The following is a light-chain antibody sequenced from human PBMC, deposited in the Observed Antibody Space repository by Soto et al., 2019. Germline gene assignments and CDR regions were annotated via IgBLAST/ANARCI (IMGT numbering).Light chain of an antibody. CDR1: QSVNSNS. CDR3: QQQGRSWIT. V-gene: IGKV3-20*01. J-gene: IGKJ5*01. CDR2: GAY. Sequence: EIVFTQSPGTPSLSPGERATLSFRASQSVNSNSLAWYQQKPGQAPRVLIYGAYTRATGIPDRFSGSGSGTDFTLTISRLEPEDFAVYYCQQQGRSWITFGQGTRLENK.